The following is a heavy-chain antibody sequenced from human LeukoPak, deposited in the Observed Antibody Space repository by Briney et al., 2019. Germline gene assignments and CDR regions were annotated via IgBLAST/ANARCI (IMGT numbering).Heavy chain of an antibody. V-gene: IGHV3-23*01. J-gene: IGHJ4*02. D-gene: IGHD6-19*01. Sequence: PGGSLRLSCAASGFTFSSYAMSWVRQAPGKGLEWVSAISGSGGSTYYADSVKGRFTISRDNSKNKLYLQMNSLRAEDKAVYYCAKESLVAYSSGWYNLDFWGQGTLVSVSS. CDR3: AKESLVAYSSGWYNLDF. CDR2: ISGSGGST. CDR1: GFTFSSYA.